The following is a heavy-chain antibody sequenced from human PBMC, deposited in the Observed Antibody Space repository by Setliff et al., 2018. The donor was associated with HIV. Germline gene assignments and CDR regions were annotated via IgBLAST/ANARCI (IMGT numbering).Heavy chain of an antibody. Sequence: PSETLSLTCSVSGASIGSSHYYWGWIRQPPGKGLEWVASIYYNGSPFYNPSLKSRVTISVDTSKSQFSLNLSSVTAADTAVYYCARHCGYSPGQICYYYLDIWGRGTTVTVSS. CDR3: ARHCGYSPGQICYYYLDI. D-gene: IGHD5-18*01. J-gene: IGHJ6*03. V-gene: IGHV4-39*01. CDR1: GASIGSSHYY. CDR2: IYYNGSP.